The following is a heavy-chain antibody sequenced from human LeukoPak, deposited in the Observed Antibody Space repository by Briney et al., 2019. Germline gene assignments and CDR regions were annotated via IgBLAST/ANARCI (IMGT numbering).Heavy chain of an antibody. CDR2: ISYDGNNK. Sequence: GGSLRLSCAASGFTFSTSVMHCVRQAPGKGLEWVAVISYDGNNKYYADSVKGRFTISRDNSKNTLYVQMNSLRAEGTAVYYCAKEVIAAGGNFEYWGQGTLVTVSS. J-gene: IGHJ4*02. V-gene: IGHV3-30*18. CDR1: GFTFSTSV. D-gene: IGHD6-13*01. CDR3: AKEVIAAGGNFEY.